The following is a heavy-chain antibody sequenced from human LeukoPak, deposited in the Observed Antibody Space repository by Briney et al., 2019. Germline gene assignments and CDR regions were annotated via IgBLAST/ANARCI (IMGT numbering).Heavy chain of an antibody. D-gene: IGHD3-22*01. CDR2: IIPIFGTA. V-gene: IGHV1-69*05. CDR3: ARDGWFYYDSSDYSGFDY. CDR1: GGTFSRKG. J-gene: IGHJ4*02. Sequence: SVKVSCKASGGTFSRKGISWVRQAPGQGPEWMGGIIPIFGTANYAQKFQGRVTMTRDTSTSTGYMELSRLRSEDTAVYYCARDGWFYYDSSDYSGFDYWGQGTLVTVSS.